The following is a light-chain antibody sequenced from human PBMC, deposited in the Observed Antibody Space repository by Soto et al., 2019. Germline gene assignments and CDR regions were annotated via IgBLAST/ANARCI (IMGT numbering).Light chain of an antibody. CDR2: EVS. CDR1: SSDVGGYNY. Sequence: QSALTQPASVSGSPGQSITISCTGTSSDVGGYNYVSWYQQHPGKAPKLMIYEVSNRPSGVSNRFSGSKSGNTASLTISGLQAEDEADYYCCSYAGSVVFGGGTKVTVL. V-gene: IGLV2-14*01. J-gene: IGLJ2*01. CDR3: CSYAGSVV.